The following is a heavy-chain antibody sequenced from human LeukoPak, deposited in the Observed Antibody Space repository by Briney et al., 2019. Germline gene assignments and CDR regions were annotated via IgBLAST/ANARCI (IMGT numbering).Heavy chain of an antibody. CDR3: ARDNSYRDSSWWFDP. D-gene: IGHD6-6*01. CDR1: GYTFTSYY. Sequence: GASVKVSCKASGYTFTSYYMHWVRQAPGQGLEWMGGIIPIFGTANYAQKFQGRVTITADESTSTVYMELSSLRSEDTAVYYCARDNSYRDSSWWFDPWGQGTLVTVSS. CDR2: IIPIFGTA. V-gene: IGHV1-69*13. J-gene: IGHJ5*02.